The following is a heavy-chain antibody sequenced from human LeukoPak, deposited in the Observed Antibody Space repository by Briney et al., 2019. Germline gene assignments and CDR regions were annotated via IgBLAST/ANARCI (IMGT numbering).Heavy chain of an antibody. CDR1: GFTFSSYW. CDR2: INSDGSSA. Sequence: GGSLRLSCAASGFTFSSYWMHWVRQAPGKGLVWVSRINSDGSSASYADSVKGRFTISRDNSKNTLDLQMNSLRAEDTAVYYCAKDRGVWAFDIWGQGTMVTVSS. J-gene: IGHJ3*02. V-gene: IGHV3-74*01. D-gene: IGHD3-10*01. CDR3: AKDRGVWAFDI.